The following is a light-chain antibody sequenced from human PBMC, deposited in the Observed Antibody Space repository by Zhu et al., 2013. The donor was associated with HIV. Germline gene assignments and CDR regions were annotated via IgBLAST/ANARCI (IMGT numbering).Light chain of an antibody. J-gene: IGLJ2*01. CDR2: DDD. Sequence: QSVLTQPPSVSGTPGQRVTLSCTGTPSNVGAGYAVHWYQQLPGTAPRLLIYDDDHRPSGVPDRFSASKSATSASLSISGLQATDEGYYYCQSYDSSLSGSGVFGGGTKLTVL. CDR1: PSNVGAGYA. CDR3: QSYDSSLSGSGV. V-gene: IGLV1-40*01.